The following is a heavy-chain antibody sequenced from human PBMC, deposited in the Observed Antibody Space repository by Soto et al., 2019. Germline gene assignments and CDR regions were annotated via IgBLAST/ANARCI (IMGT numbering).Heavy chain of an antibody. D-gene: IGHD3-9*01. J-gene: IGHJ3*02. CDR1: GYTVTELS. CDR2: FDPEDGET. V-gene: IGHV1-24*01. Sequence: GASVKVSCKVSGYTVTELSMHWVRQAPGKGLEWMGGFDPEDGETIYAQKFQGRVTMTEDTSTDTAYMELSSLRSEDTAVYYCATPDTYYDILTGYYTVGRNAFDIWGQGTMVTVSS. CDR3: ATPDTYYDILTGYYTVGRNAFDI.